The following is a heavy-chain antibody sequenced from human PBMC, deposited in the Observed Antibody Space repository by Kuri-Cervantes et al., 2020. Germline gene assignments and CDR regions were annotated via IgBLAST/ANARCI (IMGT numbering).Heavy chain of an antibody. CDR2: ISGSGGST. V-gene: IGHV3-23*01. Sequence: GESLKISCAASGFTFSSYAMSWVRQAPGKGLEWVSAISGSGGSTYYANSVRGRFTISRDNSKNILFLQLNSLRAEDTAVYYCAKESRFSYGSGSYFVSWGRGTLVTVSS. J-gene: IGHJ4*02. CDR1: GFTFSSYA. CDR3: AKESRFSYGSGSYFVS. D-gene: IGHD3-10*01.